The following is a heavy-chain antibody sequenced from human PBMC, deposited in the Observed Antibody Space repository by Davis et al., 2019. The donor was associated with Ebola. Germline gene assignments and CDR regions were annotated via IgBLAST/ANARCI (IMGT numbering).Heavy chain of an antibody. V-gene: IGHV1-69*13. Sequence: SVKVSCKASGYTFTNYYMHWVRQAPGQGLVWMAEIIPIFGTANYAQKFQGRVTITADESTSTAYMELSSLRSEDTAVYYCASQPLGGSYFDYWGQGTLVTVSS. D-gene: IGHD1-26*01. J-gene: IGHJ4*02. CDR2: IIPIFGTA. CDR1: GYTFTNYY. CDR3: ASQPLGGSYFDY.